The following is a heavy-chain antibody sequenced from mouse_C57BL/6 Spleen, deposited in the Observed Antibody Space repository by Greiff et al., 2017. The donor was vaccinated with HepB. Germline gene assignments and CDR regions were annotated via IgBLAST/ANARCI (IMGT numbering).Heavy chain of an antibody. V-gene: IGHV3-1*01. D-gene: IGHD2-10*02. Sequence: EVQLQESGPGMVKPSQSLSLTCTVTGYSITSGYDWHWFRHFPGNKLEWMGYISYSGSTNYNPSLKSRISITHDTSKNHFFLKLNSVTTEDTATYYCARREYGYYFDYWGQGTTLTVSS. CDR3: ARREYGYYFDY. CDR1: GYSITSGYD. J-gene: IGHJ2*01. CDR2: ISYSGST.